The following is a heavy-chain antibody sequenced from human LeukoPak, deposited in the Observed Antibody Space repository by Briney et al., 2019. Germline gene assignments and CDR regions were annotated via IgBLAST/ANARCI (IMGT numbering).Heavy chain of an antibody. J-gene: IGHJ3*02. CDR3: ARDLEDSSPFGAFDM. CDR2: IWFDGIRK. D-gene: IGHD3-22*01. V-gene: IGHV3-33*08. Sequence: PGGSLRLSCAASGFTFSSYAMSWVRQAPGKGLEWVAAIWFDGIRKYYADSVKGRLTISRDNSKNTLYLQMNSLRAEDTAVYYCARDLEDSSPFGAFDMWGQGTMVTVSS. CDR1: GFTFSSYA.